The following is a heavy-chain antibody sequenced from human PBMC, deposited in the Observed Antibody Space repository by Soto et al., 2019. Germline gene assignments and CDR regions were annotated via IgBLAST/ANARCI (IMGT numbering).Heavy chain of an antibody. Sequence: VGSLRLSCAASGFTFSSYAMHWVRQAPGKGLEWVAVISYDGSNKYYADSVKGRFTISRDNSKNTLYLQMNSLRAEDTAVYYCARDPYYDSSGYYAYWGQGTLVTVSS. CDR2: ISYDGSNK. V-gene: IGHV3-30-3*01. CDR3: ARDPYYDSSGYYAY. J-gene: IGHJ4*02. D-gene: IGHD3-22*01. CDR1: GFTFSSYA.